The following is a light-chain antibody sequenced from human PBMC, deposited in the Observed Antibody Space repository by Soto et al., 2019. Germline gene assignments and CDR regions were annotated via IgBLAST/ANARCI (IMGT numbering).Light chain of an antibody. Sequence: EILLTQSPATLSVSPGDIATLSCRASRSVSSNLAWYQQNPGQGPRLLIFGASIRATGVPDRFSASGSGTDFTLTISSLEPEDFAVYYCQQYVNSPITFGPGARLEIK. CDR3: QQYVNSPIT. V-gene: IGKV3-20*01. CDR2: GAS. J-gene: IGKJ5*01. CDR1: RSVSSN.